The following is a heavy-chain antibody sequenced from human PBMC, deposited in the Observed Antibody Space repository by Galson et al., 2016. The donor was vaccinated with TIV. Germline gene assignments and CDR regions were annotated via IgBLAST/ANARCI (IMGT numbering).Heavy chain of an antibody. D-gene: IGHD6-19*01. J-gene: IGHJ4*02. V-gene: IGHV1-69*13. CDR3: ATSSLAVAGSTRMWYLDF. Sequence: SVKVSCKASGYNFAMHAISWVRQAPGQGLEWMGRIIPIFGTTQKFQGRVTITADESTIAAYMELSSLRSEDTAVYYCATSSLAVAGSTRMWYLDFWGQGTPVTVSS. CDR1: GYNFAMHA. CDR2: IIPIFGTT.